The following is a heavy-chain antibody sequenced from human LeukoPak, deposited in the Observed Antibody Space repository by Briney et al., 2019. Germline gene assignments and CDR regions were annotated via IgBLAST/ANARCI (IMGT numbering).Heavy chain of an antibody. D-gene: IGHD2-2*01. J-gene: IGHJ6*02. CDR1: GFTFSSYS. CDR2: ISSSSSYI. CDR3: AKDCSSTSCPDGHYYGMDV. V-gene: IGHV3-21*04. Sequence: GGSLRLSCAASGFTFSSYSMNWVRQAPGKGLEWVSSISSSSSYIYYADSVKGRFTISRDNAKNSLYLEMNSLRAEDTALYYCAKDCSSTSCPDGHYYGMDVWGQGTTVIVSS.